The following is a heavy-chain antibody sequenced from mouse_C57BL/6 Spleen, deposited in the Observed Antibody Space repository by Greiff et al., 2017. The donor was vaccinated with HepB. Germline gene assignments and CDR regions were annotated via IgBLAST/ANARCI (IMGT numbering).Heavy chain of an antibody. CDR1: GYTFTSYG. J-gene: IGHJ3*01. CDR3: ARSWRKDYSFAY. V-gene: IGHV1-81*01. D-gene: IGHD1-1*01. Sequence: QVQLKESGAELARPGASVKLSCKASGYTFTSYGISWVKQRTGQGLEWIGEIYPRSGNTYYNEKFKGKATLTADKSSSTAYMELRSLTSEDSAVYFCARSWRKDYSFAYWGQGTLVTVSA. CDR2: IYPRSGNT.